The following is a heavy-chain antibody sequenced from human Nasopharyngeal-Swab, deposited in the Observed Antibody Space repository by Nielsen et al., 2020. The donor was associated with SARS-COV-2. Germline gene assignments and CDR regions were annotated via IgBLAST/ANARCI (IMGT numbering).Heavy chain of an antibody. Sequence: WIRQPPGKGLEWIGSIYYSGSTYHNPSLKSRVTISVDTSKNQFSLKLSSVTAADTAVYYCASLNVDTAMVPDYWGQGTLVTVSS. D-gene: IGHD5-18*01. V-gene: IGHV4-39*01. CDR3: ASLNVDTAMVPDY. J-gene: IGHJ4*02. CDR2: IYYSGST.